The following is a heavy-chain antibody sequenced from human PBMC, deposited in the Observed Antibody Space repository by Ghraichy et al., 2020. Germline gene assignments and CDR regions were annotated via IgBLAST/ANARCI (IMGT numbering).Heavy chain of an antibody. CDR1: GFTFSSYS. Sequence: GGSLRLSCAASGFTFSSYSMNWVRQAPGKGLEWVSYISSSSSTIYYADSVKGRFTISRDNAKNSLYLQMNSLRAEDTAVYYCARDLMSDYWGQGTLVTVSS. CDR2: ISSSSSTI. CDR3: ARDLMSDY. V-gene: IGHV3-48*01. J-gene: IGHJ4*02.